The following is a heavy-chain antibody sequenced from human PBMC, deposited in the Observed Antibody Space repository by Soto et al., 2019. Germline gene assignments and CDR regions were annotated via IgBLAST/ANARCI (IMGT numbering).Heavy chain of an antibody. CDR1: DGYISSYY. V-gene: IGHV4-59*08. CDR3: ARRYGSCLDY. Sequence: SETQSLTYTVSDGYISSYYWSWIRQTPGKGLEWIGYIYYSGSTNYNPSLKSRVTISVDTSKNQFSLKLSSVTAADTAVYYRARRYGSCLDYRGQGTLVAVSS. CDR2: IYYSGST. D-gene: IGHD5-18*01. J-gene: IGHJ4*02.